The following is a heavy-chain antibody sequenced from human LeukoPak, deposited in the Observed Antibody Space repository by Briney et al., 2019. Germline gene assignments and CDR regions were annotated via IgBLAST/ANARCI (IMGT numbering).Heavy chain of an antibody. V-gene: IGHV1-46*01. J-gene: IGHJ1*01. Sequence: ASVKVSCKASGYTFTSYYMHWVRQAPGQGLEWMGIINPSGGSTSYAQKFQGRVTMTRDTSTSTVYMELSSLRSEDTALYYCARKGYGDYGYFQHWGQGTLVTVSS. CDR1: GYTFTSYY. CDR3: ARKGYGDYGYFQH. CDR2: INPSGGST. D-gene: IGHD4-17*01.